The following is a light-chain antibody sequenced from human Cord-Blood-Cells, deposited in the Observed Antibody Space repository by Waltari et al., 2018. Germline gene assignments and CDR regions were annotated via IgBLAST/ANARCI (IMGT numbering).Light chain of an antibody. CDR1: RSDVGGSNY. CDR3: SSYAGSNNFEV. J-gene: IGLJ3*02. V-gene: IGLV2-8*01. Sequence: QSALTQPPSASGSPGQSVTISRTGTRSDVGGSNYVPRYQQHPGKAPKLMIYEVSKRPSGVPDRFSGSKSGNTASLTVSGLQAEDEAEYYCSSYAGSNNFEVFGGGTKLTVL. CDR2: EVS.